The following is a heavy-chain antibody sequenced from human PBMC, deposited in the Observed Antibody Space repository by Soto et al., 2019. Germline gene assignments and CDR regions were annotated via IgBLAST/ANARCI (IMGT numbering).Heavy chain of an antibody. V-gene: IGHV4-39*01. CDR2: IYYSGST. J-gene: IGHJ6*02. CDR1: GGSISSSSYY. Sequence: PSETLSLTCTVSGGSISSSSYYWGWIRQPPGKGLEWIGSIYYSGSTYYNPSLKSRVTISVDTSKNQFSPKLSSVTAADTAVYCCARHDRLVRGVLNYYYYGMDVWGQGTTVTVSS. CDR3: ARHDRLVRGVLNYYYYGMDV. D-gene: IGHD3-10*01.